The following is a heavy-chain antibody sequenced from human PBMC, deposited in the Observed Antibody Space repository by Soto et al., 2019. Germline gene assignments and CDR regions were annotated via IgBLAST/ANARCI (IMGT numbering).Heavy chain of an antibody. CDR1: GLNFDDFA. CDR2: ITWNSRVL. V-gene: IGHV3-9*01. D-gene: IGHD3-3*01. J-gene: IGHJ4*02. Sequence: GGSLRLSCVGTGLNFDDFAMHWVRQAPGKGLEWVSGITWNSRVLAYADSVKGRFTISRDDARNSLYLQMDSLRDEDTALYYCAKGRYDFWSPYYFDSWGQGTLVTVSS. CDR3: AKGRYDFWSPYYFDS.